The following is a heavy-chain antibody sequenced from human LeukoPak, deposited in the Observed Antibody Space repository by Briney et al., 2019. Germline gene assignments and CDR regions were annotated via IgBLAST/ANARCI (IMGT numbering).Heavy chain of an antibody. CDR1: ASGLTFNSYA. D-gene: IGHD3-3*01. CDR3: ARDLVTIFGVVIKAFDI. V-gene: IGHV3-23*01. CDR2: ISGSGSST. Sequence: RPGGSLRLSCAASASGLTFNSYAMSWVRQAPGKGLEWVSAISGSGSSTHYVDSVKGRFTISRDNSKDTLYLQMNSLRAEDTAVYYCARDLVTIFGVVIKAFDIWGQGTMVTVSS. J-gene: IGHJ3*02.